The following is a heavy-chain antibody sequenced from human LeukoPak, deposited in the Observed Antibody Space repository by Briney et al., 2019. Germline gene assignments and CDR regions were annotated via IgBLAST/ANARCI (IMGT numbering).Heavy chain of an antibody. J-gene: IGHJ4*02. CDR3: ARSATYYDSSAYYSFSQTPTDLYYFDY. V-gene: IGHV4-4*07. CDR1: GGSISSYY. Sequence: SETLSLTCTVSGGSISSYYWSWIRQPAGKGLEWNGRIDTSGSTNYNPSLKSRVTMSVDTSKNQFSLKLSSVTAADTAVYYCARSATYYDSSAYYSFSQTPTDLYYFDYWGQGTLVTVSS. D-gene: IGHD3-22*01. CDR2: IDTSGST.